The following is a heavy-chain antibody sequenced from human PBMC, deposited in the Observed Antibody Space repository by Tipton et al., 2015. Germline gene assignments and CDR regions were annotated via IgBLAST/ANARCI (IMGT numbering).Heavy chain of an antibody. CDR3: ARQHCYSTTCYAEFYYFDY. CDR2: ISYTDGA. Sequence: TLSLTCTVSGGSVTSGSYYWSWIRQPPGKGLEWIGYISYTDGAHYNPALKSRVTISVDTSKNQFSLTLNSVAAADTAVYYCARQHCYSTTCYAEFYYFDYWGQGSLVTVSS. D-gene: IGHD2-2*01. V-gene: IGHV4-61*01. J-gene: IGHJ4*02. CDR1: GGSVTSGSYY.